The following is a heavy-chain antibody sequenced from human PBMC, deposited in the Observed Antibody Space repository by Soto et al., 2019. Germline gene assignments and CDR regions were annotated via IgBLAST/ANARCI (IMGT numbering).Heavy chain of an antibody. V-gene: IGHV3-72*01. CDR3: AREASKDSYYISAFDC. CDR1: GFTFSDHF. D-gene: IGHD3-10*01. Sequence: PGGSLRLSCATAGFTFSDHFMDWVRQAPGKGLEWVGRTRNKANSYTTEYAASVEGRCTISRDDSKNSLYLQMNGLKTDDTDVYYCAREASKDSYYISAFDCWGQGTLVTVSS. J-gene: IGHJ4*02. CDR2: TRNKANSYTT.